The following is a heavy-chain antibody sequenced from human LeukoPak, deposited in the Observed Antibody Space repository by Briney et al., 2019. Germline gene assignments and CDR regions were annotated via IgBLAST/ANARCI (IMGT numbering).Heavy chain of an antibody. CDR3: ARSSGWKYNIDY. CDR1: GYTFTGYY. J-gene: IGHJ4*02. Sequence: ASVKVSCKASGYTFTGYYMHWVRQAPGQGLEWMGWINPNSGGTNYAQKFQGRVTMTRDTSISTAYMELSRLRSDDTAMYYCARSSGWKYNIDYWGQGTLVTVSS. D-gene: IGHD6-19*01. CDR2: INPNSGGT. V-gene: IGHV1-2*02.